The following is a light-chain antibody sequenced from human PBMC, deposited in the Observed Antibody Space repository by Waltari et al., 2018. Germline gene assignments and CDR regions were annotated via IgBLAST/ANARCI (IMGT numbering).Light chain of an antibody. J-gene: IGLJ2*01. CDR2: KDK. Sequence: SYDLTQPPSVSVSTGQTASITCSGDNLGNRYVSWIQQRPGQSPFLVMYKDKKRPSGIPERFSGSNSGNTATLTVSGAQAMDEADYYCQVWDNNIVVFGGGTKLTVL. CDR1: NLGNRY. V-gene: IGLV3-1*01. CDR3: QVWDNNIVV.